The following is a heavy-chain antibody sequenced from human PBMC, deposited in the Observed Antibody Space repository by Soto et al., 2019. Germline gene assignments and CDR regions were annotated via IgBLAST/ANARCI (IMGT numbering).Heavy chain of an antibody. CDR2: TRNKANSYTT. J-gene: IGHJ6*02. CDR1: GFSFSDHY. V-gene: IGHV3-72*01. Sequence: PGGSLRLSCAASGFSFSDHYMDWVRQAPGKGLEWVGRTRNKANSYTTEYAASVKGRFTISRDDSKNSLYLQMNSLKAEDTAVYYCAREIVGAAAGKGRRAYYYYYYGMDVWGQGTTVTVSS. D-gene: IGHD6-13*01. CDR3: AREIVGAAAGKGRRAYYYYYYGMDV.